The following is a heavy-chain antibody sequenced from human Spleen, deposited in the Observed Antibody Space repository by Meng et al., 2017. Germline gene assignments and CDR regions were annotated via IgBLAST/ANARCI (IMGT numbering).Heavy chain of an antibody. V-gene: IGHV1-2*06. Sequence: QVQVGQSGAEVNKPGASVKVSCKPSVYNFPDYYIHWVRPAPGQGLEWMGRIDPKNGDTHYAQKFQGRVTMTGDTSISTAYMDLSGLRSDDTAVYYCARDEDISAAGKLFGDYWGQGTLVTVSS. J-gene: IGHJ4*02. CDR1: VYNFPDYY. CDR2: IDPKNGDT. D-gene: IGHD6-13*01. CDR3: ARDEDISAAGKLFGDY.